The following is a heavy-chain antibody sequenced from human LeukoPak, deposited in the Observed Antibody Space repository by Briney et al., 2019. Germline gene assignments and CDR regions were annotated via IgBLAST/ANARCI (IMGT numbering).Heavy chain of an antibody. Sequence: SETLSLTCSVSGGSISSSNYYWSWIRQPAGKGLEWIGRIYTSESTNYNPSLKSRVTISVDTSKNQFSLKLSSVTAADTAVYYCARGALVRGFDAFDIWGQGTMVTVSS. J-gene: IGHJ3*02. CDR2: IYTSEST. CDR1: GGSISSSNYY. D-gene: IGHD3-10*01. V-gene: IGHV4-61*02. CDR3: ARGALVRGFDAFDI.